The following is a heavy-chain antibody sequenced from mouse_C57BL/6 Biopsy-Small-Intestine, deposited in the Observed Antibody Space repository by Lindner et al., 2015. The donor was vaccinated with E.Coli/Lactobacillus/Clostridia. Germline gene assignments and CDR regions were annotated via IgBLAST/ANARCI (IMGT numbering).Heavy chain of an antibody. Sequence: VQLQESGAELVKPGASVKLSCKVSGYTFTEYTIHWVKQMSGQGLEWIGWFYPGRNSIKYNEKFKGKATLTADKSSSTVHMELSRLTSEDSAVYFCARHDYHHYSMDYWGQGTSVTVSS. D-gene: IGHD5-5*01. V-gene: IGHV1-62-2*01. CDR1: GYTFTEYT. CDR2: FYPGRNSI. J-gene: IGHJ4*01. CDR3: ARHDYHHYSMDY.